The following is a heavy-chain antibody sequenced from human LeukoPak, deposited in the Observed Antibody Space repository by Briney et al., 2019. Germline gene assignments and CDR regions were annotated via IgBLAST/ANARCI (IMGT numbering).Heavy chain of an antibody. CDR3: AKSEPGVATIPLYYYYYYYMDV. J-gene: IGHJ6*03. CDR1: GFTFSSYG. D-gene: IGHD5-12*01. CDR2: IWYDGSNK. Sequence: PGRSLRLSCAASGFTFSSYGMHWVRQAPGKGLEWVAVIWYDGSNKYYADSVKGRFTISRDNSKNTLYLQMNSLRAEDTAVYYCAKSEPGVATIPLYYYYYYYMDVWGKGTTVTVSS. V-gene: IGHV3-33*06.